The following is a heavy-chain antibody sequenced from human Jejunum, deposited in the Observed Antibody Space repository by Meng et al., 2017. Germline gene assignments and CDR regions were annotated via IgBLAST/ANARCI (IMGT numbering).Heavy chain of an antibody. J-gene: IGHJ2*01. CDR3: AIPGGIAGRSHWYFDL. V-gene: IGHV1-58*01. Sequence: SVKVSCKASGFTFTSPALQWVRQIRGQRLEWMGWIVVGSGDTNYPQKFQERVTITRDLSSNTAYMELSSLTSEDTAVYYCAIPGGIAGRSHWYFDLWGRGTLVTVSS. CDR1: GFTFTSPA. CDR2: IVVGSGDT. D-gene: IGHD6-13*01.